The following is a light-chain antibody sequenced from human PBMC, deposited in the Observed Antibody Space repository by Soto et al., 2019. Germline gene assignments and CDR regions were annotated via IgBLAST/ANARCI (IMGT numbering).Light chain of an antibody. V-gene: IGKV1-5*03. J-gene: IGKJ1*01. CDR1: QSISSY. CDR3: QQYDTYWT. CDR2: GAS. Sequence: DVQMTQSPSSLSASVGGRVTITCRASQSISSYLNWYQQKPGKAPKLLIYGASNLQSGVPSRFSGSGSGTEFTLTISSLQPGDFATYYCQQYDTYWTFGQRTKVDIK.